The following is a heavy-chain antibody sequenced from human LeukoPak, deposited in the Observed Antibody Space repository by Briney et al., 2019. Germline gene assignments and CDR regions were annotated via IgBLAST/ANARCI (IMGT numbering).Heavy chain of an antibody. J-gene: IGHJ6*02. CDR2: ISYDGSNK. CDR1: GFTFSSYA. CDR3: ARVPNSSSWYLARYYYYGMDV. Sequence: GRPLRLSCAASGFTFSSYAMHWVRQAPGKGLEWVAVISYDGSNKYYADSVKGRFTISRDNSKNTLYLQMNSLRAEDTAVYYCARVPNSSSWYLARYYYYGMDVWGQGTTVTVSS. V-gene: IGHV3-30-3*01. D-gene: IGHD6-13*01.